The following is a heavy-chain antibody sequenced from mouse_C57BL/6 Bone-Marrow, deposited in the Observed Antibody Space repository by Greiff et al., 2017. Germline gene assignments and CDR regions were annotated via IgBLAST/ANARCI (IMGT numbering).Heavy chain of an antibody. J-gene: IGHJ1*03. D-gene: IGHD2-10*01. V-gene: IGHV1-55*01. CDR3: ARPYDGNYWDVDV. Sequence: QVQLKQSGAELVKPGASVKMSCKASGYTFTSYWITWVKQRPGQGLEWIGDIYPGSGSTNYNEKFKGKATLTVDTSSSTAYMQLRSLTSEDSAVYYCARPYDGNYWDVDVGGTGTTVTVSS. CDR1: GYTFTSYW. CDR2: IYPGSGST.